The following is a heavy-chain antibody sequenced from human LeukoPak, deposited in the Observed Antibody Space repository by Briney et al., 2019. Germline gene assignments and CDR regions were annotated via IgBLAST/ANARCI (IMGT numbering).Heavy chain of an antibody. D-gene: IGHD2-15*01. CDR3: ARDPGSPRGYFDL. J-gene: IGHJ2*01. Sequence: SETLSLTCAVYGGSFSGYYWSWIRQPPGKGLEWIGEINHSGSTNYNPSLKSRVTISVDTSKNQFSLKLSSVTAADTAVYYCARDPGSPRGYFDLWGRGTLVTVSS. CDR1: GGSFSGYY. V-gene: IGHV4-34*01. CDR2: INHSGST.